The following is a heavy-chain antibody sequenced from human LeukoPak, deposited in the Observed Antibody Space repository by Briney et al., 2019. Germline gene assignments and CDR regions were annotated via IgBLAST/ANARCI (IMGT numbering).Heavy chain of an antibody. CDR2: IIPIFGTA. J-gene: IGHJ4*02. V-gene: IGHV1-69*05. CDR1: GGTFSSYA. Sequence: SVKVSCKASGGTFSSYAISWVRQAPGQGLEWMGGIIPIFGTANYAQKFQGRVTITTDESTSTAYMELSSLRTEDTAVYYCARDAYDSSGYYPYYFDYWGQGTLVTVSS. D-gene: IGHD3-22*01. CDR3: ARDAYDSSGYYPYYFDY.